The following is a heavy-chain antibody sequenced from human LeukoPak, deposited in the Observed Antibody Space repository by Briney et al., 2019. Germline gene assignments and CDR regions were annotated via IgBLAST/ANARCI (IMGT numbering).Heavy chain of an antibody. CDR1: GFTFSNSG. CDR2: ISSNGGST. D-gene: IGHD1-26*01. J-gene: IGHJ4*02. CDR3: VKGRRGGSYGM. Sequence: GGSLRLSCSASGFTFSNSGMHWVRQAPGKGLECVSAISSNGGSTYYADSVKGRFTISRDNSKNTLYLQMSSLRAEDTAVYYCVKGRRGGSYGMWGQGTLLTVSS. V-gene: IGHV3-64D*09.